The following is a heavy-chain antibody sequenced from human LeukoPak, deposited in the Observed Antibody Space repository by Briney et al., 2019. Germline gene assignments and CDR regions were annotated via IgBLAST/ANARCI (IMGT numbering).Heavy chain of an antibody. CDR2: ICCDGSKT. D-gene: IGHD4-17*01. V-gene: IGHV3-33*03. CDR1: GFIFSSYG. J-gene: IGHJ3*01. CDR3: ASMTTVTLDGAFDL. Sequence: GGSLRLSCAASGFIFSSYGMRWVRQAPGKGLEWVALICCDGSKTYHADSVKGRFTISRDNSKNTLYLQMNSLRADDTAMYYWASMTTVTLDGAFDLWGQGTMVTVSS.